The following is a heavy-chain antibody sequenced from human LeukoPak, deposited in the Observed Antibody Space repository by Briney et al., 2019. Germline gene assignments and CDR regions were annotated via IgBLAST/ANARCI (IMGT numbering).Heavy chain of an antibody. V-gene: IGHV3-30-3*01. D-gene: IGHD4-17*01. CDR1: GFTFSSYA. J-gene: IGHJ6*02. Sequence: GRSLRLSCAASGFTFSSYAMHWVRQAPGKGLEWVAVISYGGSNKYYADSVKGRFTISRDNSKNTLYLQMNSLRAEDTAVYYCARPLHTVTWGCMDVWGQGTTVTVSS. CDR3: ARPLHTVTWGCMDV. CDR2: ISYGGSNK.